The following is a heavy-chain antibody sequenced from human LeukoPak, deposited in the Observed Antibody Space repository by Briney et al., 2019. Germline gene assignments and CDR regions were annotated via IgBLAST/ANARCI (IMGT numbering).Heavy chain of an antibody. CDR3: AKQTEIAARDPLDY. D-gene: IGHD6-6*01. J-gene: IGHJ4*02. V-gene: IGHV3-23*01. CDR2: ISGSGGST. Sequence: GSLRLSCAASGFAFSSYAMSWVRQAPGKGLEWVPAISGSGGSTYYADSVKGRFTISRDNSKNTLYLQMNSLRAEDTAVYYCAKQTEIAARDPLDYWGQGTLVTVSS. CDR1: GFAFSSYA.